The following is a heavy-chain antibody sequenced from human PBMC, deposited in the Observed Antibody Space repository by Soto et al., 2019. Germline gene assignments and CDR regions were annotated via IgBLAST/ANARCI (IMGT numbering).Heavy chain of an antibody. V-gene: IGHV5-10-1*01. Sequence: PGESLKISCKGSGYSFAGYWITWVRQKPGKGLEWMGRIDPSDSQTYYSPSFRGHVTISATKSITTVFLQWSSLRASDTAMYYCARQIYDSDTGPNFQYYFDSSCQAPPVSV. J-gene: IGHJ4*02. CDR3: ARQIYDSDTGPNFQYYFDS. CDR2: IDPSDSQT. D-gene: IGHD3-22*01. CDR1: GYSFAGYW.